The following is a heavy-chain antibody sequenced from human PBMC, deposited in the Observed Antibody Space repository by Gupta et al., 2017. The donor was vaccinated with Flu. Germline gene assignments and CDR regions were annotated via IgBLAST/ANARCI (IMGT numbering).Heavy chain of an antibody. V-gene: IGHV3-30*04. CDR1: GFTFSSYA. J-gene: IGHJ4*02. D-gene: IGHD1-7*01. CDR3: ARERTYKLELED. Sequence: QVQLVESGGGVVQPGRSLRLSCAASGFTFSSYALHRVRKAPGKGLEWEAVVSGDGRTIYYTDSVKGRFTISRDNSKNTVSLQINSLRAEDTALYYCARERTYKLELEDWGQGTLVTVSS. CDR2: VSGDGRTI.